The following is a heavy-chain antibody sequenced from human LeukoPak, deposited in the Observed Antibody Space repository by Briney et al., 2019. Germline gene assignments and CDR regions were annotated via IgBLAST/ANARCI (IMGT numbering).Heavy chain of an antibody. J-gene: IGHJ4*02. D-gene: IGHD3-22*01. Sequence: GGSLRLSCAVSGITLSNYGMSWVRQAPGKGLEWVAGISDRGSRTNYADSVKGRFTISTDHPKNTLYLQMNSLRAEDAAVYFCAKRGVVIRVILVGFHKEAYYFDSWGRGALVTVSS. CDR3: AKRGVVIRVILVGFHKEAYYFDS. CDR1: GITLSNYG. V-gene: IGHV3-23*01. CDR2: ISDRGSRT.